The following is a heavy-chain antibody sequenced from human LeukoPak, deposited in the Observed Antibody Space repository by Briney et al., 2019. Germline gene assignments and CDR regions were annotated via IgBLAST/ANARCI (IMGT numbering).Heavy chain of an antibody. CDR1: GFTFSSYA. Sequence: GGSLRLSCAASGFTFSSYAMSWVRQAPGKGLEWVSAISGSGGSTYYADSVKGRFTISRDNSKNTLYLQMNSLRAEDTAVYYCAKDVRGGCSGDNCYSWGQGTLVTVSS. CDR2: ISGSGGST. J-gene: IGHJ5*02. CDR3: AKDVRGGCSGDNCYS. D-gene: IGHD2-15*01. V-gene: IGHV3-23*01.